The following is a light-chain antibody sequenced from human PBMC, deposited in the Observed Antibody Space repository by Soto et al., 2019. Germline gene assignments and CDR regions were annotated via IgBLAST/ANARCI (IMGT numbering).Light chain of an antibody. J-gene: IGKJ1*01. CDR2: WAS. Sequence: DAVMTQSPDYLAASLGARATMRCKSSQGLLYSLDNKSYLAWYQQKPGQPPKLLIYWASTRASGVSDRFSGSRSGTDFTLTINSLQAEDVAVYYCQQYLHTPRTFGQGTKVEIK. V-gene: IGKV4-1*01. CDR1: QGLLYSLDNKSY. CDR3: QQYLHTPRT.